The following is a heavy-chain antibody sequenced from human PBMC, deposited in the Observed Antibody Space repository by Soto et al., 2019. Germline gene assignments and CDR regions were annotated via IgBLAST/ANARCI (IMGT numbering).Heavy chain of an antibody. V-gene: IGHV4-4*02. CDR1: GGTVASSHW. CDR3: AREIVTAGGNNYFDP. Sequence: SETLSLTCGVSGGTVASSHWWSWVRQSPDGGLEWIGNVYHTGDTNFNPSLQSRVTISVDKSNNQFSLRLNSLTASDTAVYFCAREIVTAGGNNYFDPWGPGTLVTVS. CDR2: VYHTGDT. D-gene: IGHD2-21*02. J-gene: IGHJ5*02.